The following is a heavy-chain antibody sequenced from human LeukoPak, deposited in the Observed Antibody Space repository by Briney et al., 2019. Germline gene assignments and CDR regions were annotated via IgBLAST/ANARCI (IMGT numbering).Heavy chain of an antibody. CDR3: ARSYTSGWSRGFDP. Sequence: GGSLRLSCAASGFTFSNYTVHWVRQAPGKGLEWVAVISYDGSNKYYADSVKGRFTISGDNSKNTLYLQMNSLRVEDTAVYYCARSYTSGWSRGFDPWGQGTLVIVSS. V-gene: IGHV3-30-3*01. J-gene: IGHJ5*02. CDR1: GFTFSNYT. D-gene: IGHD6-19*01. CDR2: ISYDGSNK.